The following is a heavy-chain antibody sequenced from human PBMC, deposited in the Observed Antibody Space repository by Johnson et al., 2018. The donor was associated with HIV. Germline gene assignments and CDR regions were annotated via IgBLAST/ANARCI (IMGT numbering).Heavy chain of an antibody. D-gene: IGHD1-26*01. CDR1: GFTFSRYW. CDR3: AIIPPGGAGKGADAFDI. V-gene: IGHV3-7*01. Sequence: VQLVESGGGLVKPGGSLRLSCAASGFTFSRYWMTWVRQAPGKGLEWVANIKQDGSEKYYVDSVKGRFTISRDNPKNSLYLQMNSLRAEDTAVYYCAIIPPGGAGKGADAFDIWGQGTMVTVSS. CDR2: IKQDGSEK. J-gene: IGHJ3*02.